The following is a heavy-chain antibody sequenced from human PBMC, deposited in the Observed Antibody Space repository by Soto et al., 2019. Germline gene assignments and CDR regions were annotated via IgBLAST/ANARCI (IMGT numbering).Heavy chain of an antibody. J-gene: IGHJ4*02. CDR2: IKEDGSEK. Sequence: GGSLRLSCAASGFTFSSHWTSWVRQAPGKGLEWVANIKEDGSEKYYADSVKGRFTISRDNAKNSLYLQMNSLRAEDTAVYYCARATLYDILTGYGYWGQGTLVTVSS. D-gene: IGHD3-9*01. CDR3: ARATLYDILTGYGY. CDR1: GFTFSSHW. V-gene: IGHV3-7*01.